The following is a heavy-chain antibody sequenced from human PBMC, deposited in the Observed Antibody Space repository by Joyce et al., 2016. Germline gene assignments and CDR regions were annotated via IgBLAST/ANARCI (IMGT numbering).Heavy chain of an antibody. J-gene: IGHJ4*02. Sequence: QVQLVQSGAEVKKPGASVKVSCKASGYTFTNYAIHWVRQAPGQRLEWMAWINGGNGNTKYSQKFQDRVTITRDTSASTAYMELSSLISEDMAVYYCARSLGATPALGYWGQGTLVTVS. CDR3: ARSLGATPALGY. V-gene: IGHV1-3*01. CDR2: INGGNGNT. CDR1: GYTFTNYA. D-gene: IGHD1-26*01.